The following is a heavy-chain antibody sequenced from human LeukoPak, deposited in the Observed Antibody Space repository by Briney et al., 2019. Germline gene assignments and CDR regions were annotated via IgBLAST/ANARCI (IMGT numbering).Heavy chain of an antibody. V-gene: IGHV4-59*08. Sequence: SETLSLTCTVSGGSISSYYWSWIRQPPGKGLEWIGYIYYSGSTNYNPSLKSRVTISVDTSKNQFSPKLSSVTAADTAVYYCARTYYDYVWGTGYFDYWGQGTLVTVSS. CDR1: GGSISSYY. CDR3: ARTYYDYVWGTGYFDY. J-gene: IGHJ4*02. CDR2: IYYSGST. D-gene: IGHD3-16*01.